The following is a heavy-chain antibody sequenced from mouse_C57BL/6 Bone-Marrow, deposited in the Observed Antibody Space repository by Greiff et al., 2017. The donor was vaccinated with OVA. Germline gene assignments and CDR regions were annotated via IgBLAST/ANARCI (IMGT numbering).Heavy chain of an antibody. CDR2: IWSGGST. V-gene: IGHV2-2*01. Sequence: VQGVESGPGLVQPSQSLSITCTVSGFSLTSYGVHWVRQSPGKGLEWLGVIWSGGSTDYNAAFISRLSISKDNSKSQVFFKMNSLQADDTAIYYCARCDYDYDDYAMDYWGQGTSVTVSS. D-gene: IGHD2-4*01. J-gene: IGHJ4*01. CDR3: ARCDYDYDDYAMDY. CDR1: GFSLTSYG.